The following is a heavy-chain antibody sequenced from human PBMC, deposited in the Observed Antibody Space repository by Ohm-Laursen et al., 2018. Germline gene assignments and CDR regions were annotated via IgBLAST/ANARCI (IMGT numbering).Heavy chain of an antibody. V-gene: IGHV4-4*07. J-gene: IGHJ4*02. D-gene: IGHD3-10*01. CDR1: GGSISTYN. Sequence: GTLSLTCTVSGGSISTYNWSWMRQPAGKGLEWVGHIYTSGGTNYNPSLKSRVTMSVDTSKNQFSLKLTSVTAADTAVYYCASYGDGAFVYWGQGALVTVSS. CDR2: IYTSGGT. CDR3: ASYGDGAFVY.